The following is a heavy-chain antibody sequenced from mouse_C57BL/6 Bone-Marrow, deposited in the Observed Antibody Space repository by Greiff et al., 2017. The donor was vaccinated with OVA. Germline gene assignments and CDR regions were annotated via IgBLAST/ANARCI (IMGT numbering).Heavy chain of an antibody. CDR2: IWSGGST. CDR3: ARNERMAWFAY. CDR1: GFSLTSYG. Sequence: VKLVESGPGLVQPSQSLSITCTVSGFSLTSYGVHWVRQSPGKGLEWLGVIWSGGSTDYNAAFISRLSISKDNSTSQVFFKMNSLQADDTAIYYCARNERMAWFAYWGQGTLVTVSA. V-gene: IGHV2-2*01. D-gene: IGHD2-3*01. J-gene: IGHJ3*01.